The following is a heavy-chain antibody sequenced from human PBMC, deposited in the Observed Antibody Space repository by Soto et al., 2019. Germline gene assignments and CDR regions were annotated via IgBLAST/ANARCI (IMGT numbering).Heavy chain of an antibody. CDR3: AKDQYYYDSSGYYQLHYYYGMDV. Sequence: QVQLVESGGGVVQPGRSLRLSCAASGFTFSSYGMHWVRQAPGKGLEGVAVISYDGSNKYYADSVKGRFTISRDNSKNTLYLQMNSLRAEDTAVYYCAKDQYYYDSSGYYQLHYYYGMDVWGQGTTVTVSS. D-gene: IGHD3-22*01. CDR2: ISYDGSNK. CDR1: GFTFSSYG. J-gene: IGHJ6*02. V-gene: IGHV3-30*18.